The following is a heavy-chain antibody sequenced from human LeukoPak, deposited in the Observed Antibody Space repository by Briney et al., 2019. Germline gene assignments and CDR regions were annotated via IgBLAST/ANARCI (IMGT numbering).Heavy chain of an antibody. Sequence: PGGSLRLSCAASGFTFSDYYMSWIRQAPGKGLEWVSYISSSGSTIYYADSVKGRFTISRDNAKDSLYLQMNSLRAEDTAVYYCARANDILTGYYSYYFDYWGQGTLVTVSS. CDR2: ISSSGSTI. J-gene: IGHJ4*02. D-gene: IGHD3-9*01. CDR1: GFTFSDYY. CDR3: ARANDILTGYYSYYFDY. V-gene: IGHV3-11*01.